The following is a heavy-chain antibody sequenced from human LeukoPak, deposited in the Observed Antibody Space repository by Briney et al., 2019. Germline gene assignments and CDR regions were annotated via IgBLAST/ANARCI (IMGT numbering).Heavy chain of an antibody. CDR3: ARGGNCSGGSCYSFPGASFDH. CDR2: IYYSGST. J-gene: IGHJ4*02. CDR1: GGSISGYY. D-gene: IGHD2-15*01. V-gene: IGHV4-59*01. Sequence: PSETLSLTCTVSGGSISGYYWSWIRQPPGKELEWIGFIYYSGSTYYHPSLKSRVTISVDTSNNRFSLKLSSVPAADTAIYYCARGGNCSGGSCYSFPGASFDHWGPGTLVTVSS.